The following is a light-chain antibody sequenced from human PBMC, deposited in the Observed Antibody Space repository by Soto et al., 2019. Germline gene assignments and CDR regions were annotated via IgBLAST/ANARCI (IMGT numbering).Light chain of an antibody. CDR3: AAWDDSLNGPGV. Sequence: QSVLTQPPSASGTPGQRVAISCSGSSSNIGSDTVNWYQQLPGTAPKLLIYNYNQRPSGVPDRFSGSKSGTSASLAISGVQSEDEAGYYCAAWDDSLNGPGVFGGGTKLTVL. J-gene: IGLJ3*02. CDR2: NYN. V-gene: IGLV1-44*01. CDR1: SSNIGSDT.